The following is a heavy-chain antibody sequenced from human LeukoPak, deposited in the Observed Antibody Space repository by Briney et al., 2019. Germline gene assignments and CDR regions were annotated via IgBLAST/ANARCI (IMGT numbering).Heavy chain of an antibody. V-gene: IGHV1-18*01. CDR3: ARSSWYFDY. Sequence: GASENVSCKASGYTFTSYGISWVRQAPGQGLEWMGWISAYNGNTNYAQKLQGRVTMTTDASTSTAYVELSSLRSDDTAVYYCARSSWYFDYWGQGTLVTVSS. CDR1: GYTFTSYG. D-gene: IGHD6-13*01. CDR2: ISAYNGNT. J-gene: IGHJ4*02.